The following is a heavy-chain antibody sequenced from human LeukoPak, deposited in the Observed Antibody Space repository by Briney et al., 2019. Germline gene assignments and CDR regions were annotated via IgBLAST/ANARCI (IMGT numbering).Heavy chain of an antibody. CDR3: ARVELRYFDWSRYFDY. V-gene: IGHV3-7*03. D-gene: IGHD3-9*01. Sequence: GGSLRLSCAASGFTFSSYWMSWVRQAPGKGLEWVANIKQDGSEKYYEDSVKGRFTISRDNAKNSLYLQMNSLRAEDTAVYYCARVELRYFDWSRYFDYWGQGTLVTVSS. CDR1: GFTFSSYW. J-gene: IGHJ4*02. CDR2: IKQDGSEK.